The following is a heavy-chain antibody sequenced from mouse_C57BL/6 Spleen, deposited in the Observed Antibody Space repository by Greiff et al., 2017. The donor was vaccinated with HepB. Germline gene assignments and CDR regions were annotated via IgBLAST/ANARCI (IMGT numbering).Heavy chain of an antibody. V-gene: IGHV1-82*01. CDR1: GYAFSSSL. CDR2: IYPGDGDT. CDR3: ARRGYDGYAMDY. Sequence: VKLMESGPELVKPGASVKISCKASGYAFSSSLMNWVKQRPGKGLEWIGRIYPGDGDTNYNGKFKGKATLTADKSSSTAYMQLSSLTSEDSAVYFCARRGYDGYAMDYWGQGTSVTVSS. J-gene: IGHJ4*01. D-gene: IGHD2-14*01.